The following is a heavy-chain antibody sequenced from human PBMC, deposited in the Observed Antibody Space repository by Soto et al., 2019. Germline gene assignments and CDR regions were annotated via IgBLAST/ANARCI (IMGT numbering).Heavy chain of an antibody. CDR2: VYHSGTT. V-gene: IGHV4-4*02. CDR1: GASISTNNW. CDR3: ARAKLCNTIICPHSFDI. Sequence: QVQLQESGPGLVEPSGTLSLTCDVSGASISTNNWWSWVRQSPGQGLEGIAEVYHSGTTNSNPSLKSRVTISVDTSKNQCSLMLASVTAADTAVYYCARAKLCNTIICPHSFDIWGQGTLVTVSS. D-gene: IGHD3-10*01. J-gene: IGHJ4*02.